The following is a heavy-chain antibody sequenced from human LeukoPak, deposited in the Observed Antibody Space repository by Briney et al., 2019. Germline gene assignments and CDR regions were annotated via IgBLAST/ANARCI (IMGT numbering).Heavy chain of an antibody. D-gene: IGHD3-9*01. V-gene: IGHV1-2*02. CDR3: ARSPHILTGENFDY. Sequence: ASVKVSCKASGYTFTGYYMHWVRQAPGQGLEWMGWINPNSGGTNYAQKFQDRVSMTRDTSISTAYMHLSRLRSADTAVYYCARSPHILTGENFDYWGQGTLLTVSS. CDR1: GYTFTGYY. CDR2: INPNSGGT. J-gene: IGHJ4*02.